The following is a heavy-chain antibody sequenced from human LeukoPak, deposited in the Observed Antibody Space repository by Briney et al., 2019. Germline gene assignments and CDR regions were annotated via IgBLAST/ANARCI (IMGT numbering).Heavy chain of an antibody. D-gene: IGHD1-26*01. J-gene: IGHJ4*02. V-gene: IGHV3-21*01. CDR3: ARDPEGGSYYPDY. CDR1: GFTFSSYS. Sequence: GGSLRLSCAAFGFTFSSYSMNWVRQAPGKGLEWVSSISSSSSYIYYADSVKGRFTISRDNAKNSLYLQMNSLRAEDTAVYYCARDPEGGSYYPDYWGQGTLVTVSS. CDR2: ISSSSSYI.